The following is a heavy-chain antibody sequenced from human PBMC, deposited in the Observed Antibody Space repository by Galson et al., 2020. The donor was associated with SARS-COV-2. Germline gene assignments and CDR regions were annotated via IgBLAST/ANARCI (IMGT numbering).Heavy chain of an antibody. CDR2: TGNKANSYTT. D-gene: IGHD6-6*01. CDR1: GFIFSDHY. J-gene: IGHJ6*02. CDR3: ARESGSSSGGTYYYYGMDV. Sequence: TGGSLRLPCAASGFIFSDHYMDWVRQAPGKGLEWVGRTGNKANSYTTEYAASVKGRFTVSRDDSKSSLYLQMNSLKTEDTAVYYCARESGSSSGGTYYYYGMDVWGHGTTVTVSS. V-gene: IGHV3-72*01.